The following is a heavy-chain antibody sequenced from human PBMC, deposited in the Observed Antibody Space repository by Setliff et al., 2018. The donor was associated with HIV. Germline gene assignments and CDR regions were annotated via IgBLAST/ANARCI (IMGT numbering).Heavy chain of an antibody. J-gene: IGHJ4*02. CDR2: IYYSGNM. V-gene: IGHV4-39*01. CDR1: GDSITSGSYY. D-gene: IGHD1-1*01. Sequence: KPSETLSLTCTVSGDSITSGSYYWGWIRQPPGKGLEWIGTIYYSGNMNYNPSLKSRVTISIDTSKQFSLKLTSVTAAETAVYYCVRRVSGSMLDWWGQGSQVTVSS. CDR3: VRRVSGSMLDW.